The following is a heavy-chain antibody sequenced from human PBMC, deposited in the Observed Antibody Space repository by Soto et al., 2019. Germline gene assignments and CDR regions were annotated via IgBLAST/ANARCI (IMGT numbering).Heavy chain of an antibody. CDR3: ARDWAVGDREQFPEYFQH. D-gene: IGHD4-17*01. J-gene: IGHJ1*01. CDR1: GFTFSTYS. CDR2: ISSRSTFI. V-gene: IGHV3-21*03. Sequence: PGGSLRLSCAASGFTFSTYSMNWVHQAPGKGLEWVSSISSRSTFIYYADSLKGRFTISRDNAKNSLYLQMNSLRAEDTAVYYCARDWAVGDREQFPEYFQHWGQGTLVTVSS.